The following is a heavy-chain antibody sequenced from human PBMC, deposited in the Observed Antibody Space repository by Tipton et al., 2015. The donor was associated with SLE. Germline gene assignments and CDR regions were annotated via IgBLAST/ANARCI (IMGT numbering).Heavy chain of an antibody. D-gene: IGHD2-15*01. CDR1: GGPVGNYY. Sequence: TLSLTCTVSGGPVGNYYWSWIRQSPGKGLEWIGYIHYTGSTEYNPSLKSRVTISVDTSKNQFNLKLRSMTVVDTAMYYCAREHISSLRDAFEVWGQDTMVAVS. CDR3: AREHISSLRDAFEV. J-gene: IGHJ3*01. CDR2: IHYTGST. V-gene: IGHV4-59*02.